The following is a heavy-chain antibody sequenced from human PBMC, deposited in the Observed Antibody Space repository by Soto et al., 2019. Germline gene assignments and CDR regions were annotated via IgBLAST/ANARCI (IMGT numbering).Heavy chain of an antibody. V-gene: IGHV3-74*01. J-gene: IGHJ4*02. D-gene: IGHD3-10*01. CDR2: INSDGSST. CDR1: GFTFSSYW. CDR3: ARGSITMVRVPFDY. Sequence: EVQLVESGGGLVQPGGSLRLSCAASGFTFSSYWMHWVRQAPGKGLVWVSRINSDGSSTSYADSVKGRFTISRDNAKNTLYLQMNSLRAEDTAVYYCARGSITMVRVPFDYWGQGTLVTVSS.